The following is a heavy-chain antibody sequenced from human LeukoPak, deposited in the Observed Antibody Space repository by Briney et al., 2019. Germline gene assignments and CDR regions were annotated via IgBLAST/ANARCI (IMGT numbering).Heavy chain of an antibody. CDR1: GFTFSSYA. D-gene: IGHD2-2*02. Sequence: GGSLRLSCAASGFTFSSYAMSWVRYAPGKGPEWVAGIGDTGSSTYYADSAKGRFTISRDNVKNTLYLQMNSLRDDDTAIYYCTRESIYCSSTSCYSPYGLGVWGQGTTVTVSS. J-gene: IGHJ6*02. CDR2: IGDTGSST. CDR3: TRESIYCSSTSCYSPYGLGV. V-gene: IGHV3-23*01.